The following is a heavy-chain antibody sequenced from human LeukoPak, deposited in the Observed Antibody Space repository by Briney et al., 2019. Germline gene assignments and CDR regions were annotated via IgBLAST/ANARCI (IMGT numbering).Heavy chain of an antibody. CDR3: ARMRSYWYFDL. CDR2: IYYSGST. D-gene: IGHD2-15*01. Sequence: SETLSLTCTVSGGSISSGDYYWSWIRQPPGKGLEWIGYIYYSGSTYYNPSLKSRVTISVDTSKNQFSLKLSSVIVADTALYYCARMRSYWYFDLWGRGTLVAVSS. V-gene: IGHV4-30-4*01. J-gene: IGHJ2*01. CDR1: GGSISSGDYY.